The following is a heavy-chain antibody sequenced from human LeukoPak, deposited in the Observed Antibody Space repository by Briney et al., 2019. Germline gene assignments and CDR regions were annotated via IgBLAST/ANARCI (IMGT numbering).Heavy chain of an antibody. CDR2: INLNSGGT. V-gene: IGHV1-2*02. Sequence: ASVTVSFKSSGYTFTGYYIHWVRQPPAPGLEWVGLINLNSGGTNYAQKFQGRVTTTRDTSIRTAYMELSRLSSDDTAVYYCARLGVVVPAAIPYGYFDLWGRGTLVTVSS. D-gene: IGHD2-2*01. CDR3: ARLGVVVPAAIPYGYFDL. J-gene: IGHJ2*01. CDR1: GYTFTGYY.